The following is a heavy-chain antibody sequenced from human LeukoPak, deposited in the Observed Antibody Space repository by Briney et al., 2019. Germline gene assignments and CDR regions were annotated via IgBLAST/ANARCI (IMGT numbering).Heavy chain of an antibody. CDR3: ARGRYIAWRRDPSYFEY. CDR1: GGSLSDYS. J-gene: IGHJ4*02. V-gene: IGHV4-34*01. CDR2: INHSGRT. D-gene: IGHD3-9*01. Sequence: SETLSLTCAVSGGSLSDYSWNWNRQPPGKGLEWIGEINHSGRTNYNPSLKSPVTISIDTSQNRFSLKVSSVTAADTAMYYCARGRYIAWRRDPSYFEYWGQGTLVTVSS.